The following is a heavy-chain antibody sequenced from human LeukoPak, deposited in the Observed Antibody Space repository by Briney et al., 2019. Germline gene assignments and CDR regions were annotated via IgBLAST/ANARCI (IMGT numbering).Heavy chain of an antibody. CDR1: GFTFSSYW. Sequence: PGGSLRLSCAASGFTFSSYWMHWVRQAPGKGLVRVSRINSDGSSTSYADSVKGRFTISRDNAKNTLYLQMNSLRAEDTAVYYCARDPAVNYYDSSGYYLAYWGQGTLVTVSS. V-gene: IGHV3-74*01. CDR2: INSDGSST. CDR3: ARDPAVNYYDSSGYYLAY. D-gene: IGHD3-22*01. J-gene: IGHJ4*02.